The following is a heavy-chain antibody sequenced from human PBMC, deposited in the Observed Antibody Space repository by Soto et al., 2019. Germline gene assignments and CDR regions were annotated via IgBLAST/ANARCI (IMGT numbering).Heavy chain of an antibody. D-gene: IGHD2-21*02. J-gene: IGHJ4*02. V-gene: IGHV5-51*01. CDR2: IYPGDSDT. Sequence: GESLKISCKGSGYSFTSYWIGWVRQMPGKGLEWMGIIYPGDSDTRYSPSFQGQVTISADNSISTAYLQWSSLKASDTAMYYCARPALAYCGGDCSELEYWGQGTLVTLSS. CDR3: ARPALAYCGGDCSELEY. CDR1: GYSFTSYW.